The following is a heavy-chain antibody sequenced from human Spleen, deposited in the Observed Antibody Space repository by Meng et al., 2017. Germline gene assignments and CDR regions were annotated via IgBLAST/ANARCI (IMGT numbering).Heavy chain of an antibody. CDR2: INHSGTT. J-gene: IGHJ4*02. CDR3: ARGPTTMAHDFDY. V-gene: IGHV4-34*01. D-gene: IGHD4-11*01. Sequence: CGAVLITPSASLPPTCVSPGCSFSYYYWSGSRQPPAKGRECIGEINHSGTTNYTPSLESRATISVDTSQNNLSLKLSSVTAAYSAVYYCARGPTTMAHDFDYWGQGTLVTVSS. CDR1: GCSFSYYY.